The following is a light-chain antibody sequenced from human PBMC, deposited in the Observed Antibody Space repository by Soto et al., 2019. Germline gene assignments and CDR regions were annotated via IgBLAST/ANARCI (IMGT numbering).Light chain of an antibody. CDR1: SSNIGNNY. V-gene: IGLV1-51*01. Sequence: QSALTQPPSVSAAPGQKVTISCSGSSSNIGNNYVSWYQQLPGTAPKLLIYDNNKRPSGIPDRFSGSKSGTSATLGITGLQTGDEADYYCGTWDSSLSAYVFGTRTKVTV. J-gene: IGLJ1*01. CDR3: GTWDSSLSAYV. CDR2: DNN.